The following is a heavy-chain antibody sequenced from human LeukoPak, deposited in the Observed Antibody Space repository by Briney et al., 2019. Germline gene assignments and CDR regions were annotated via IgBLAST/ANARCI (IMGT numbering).Heavy chain of an antibody. CDR3: ARGYSSGRSAVDY. CDR2: ISSSSSTI. Sequence: GGSLRLSCAASGFTFSSYAMSWVRQAPGKGLEWVSYISSSSSTIYYADSVKGRFTISRDNAQNSLYLQMNSLRAEDTAVYYCARGYSSGRSAVDYWGQGTLVTVSS. V-gene: IGHV3-48*04. J-gene: IGHJ4*02. CDR1: GFTFSSYA. D-gene: IGHD6-19*01.